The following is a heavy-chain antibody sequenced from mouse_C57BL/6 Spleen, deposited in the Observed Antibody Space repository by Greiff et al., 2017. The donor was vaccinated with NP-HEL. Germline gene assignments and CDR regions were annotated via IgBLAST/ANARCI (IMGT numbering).Heavy chain of an antibody. CDR2: IRTKANGYTT. D-gene: IGHD4-1*01. CDR1: GFTFTDYY. Sequence: EVQRVESGGGLVQPGGSLSLSCAASGFTFTDYYMSWVRQPPGKALEWLGFIRTKANGYTTEYSAPVKGRFTSSRDNSQSILYLQMNALRAEDSATYYCARSLGRWYFDVWGTGTTVTVSS. V-gene: IGHV7-3*01. CDR3: ARSLGRWYFDV. J-gene: IGHJ1*03.